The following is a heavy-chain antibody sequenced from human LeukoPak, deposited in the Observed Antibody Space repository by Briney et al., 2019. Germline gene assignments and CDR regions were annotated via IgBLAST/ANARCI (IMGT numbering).Heavy chain of an antibody. Sequence: TLSLTCTVSGGSISSGGYYWSWIRQPPGKGLEWIGYIYHSGSTYYNPSLKSRVTISVDRSKNQFSLKLSSVTAADTAVYYCARGNGGNYYYYYMDVWGKGTTVTVSS. CDR3: ARGNGGNYYYYYMDV. D-gene: IGHD4-23*01. V-gene: IGHV4-30-2*01. J-gene: IGHJ6*03. CDR1: GGSISSGGYY. CDR2: IYHSGST.